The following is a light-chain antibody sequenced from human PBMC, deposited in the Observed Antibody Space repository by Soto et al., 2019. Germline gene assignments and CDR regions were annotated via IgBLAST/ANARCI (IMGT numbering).Light chain of an antibody. CDR1: QSLLHSNGYNF. CDR3: MQALQSPWT. V-gene: IGKV2-28*01. J-gene: IGKJ1*01. Sequence: EIVMTQSPLSLPVTPGEPASISCWSSQSLLHSNGYNFLDWYVQKPGQSPQLLIYLGSNRASGVPDRFSGSGSGTYFTLKISRVEAEDVGVYYCMQALQSPWTFGQGTKVEIK. CDR2: LGS.